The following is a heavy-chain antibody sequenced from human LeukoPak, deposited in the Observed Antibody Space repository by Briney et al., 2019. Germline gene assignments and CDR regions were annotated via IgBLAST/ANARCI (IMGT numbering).Heavy chain of an antibody. CDR2: FRSKTDGGTI. Sequence: PGGSLRLSCAASGFTFSNAWISWVRQAPGKGLEWDGRFRSKTDGGTIDYAAPVKGRFTISRDDSRNTLYLQMNSLKTEDTAVYYCTTVIMGAPKDDYWGQETLVTVSS. J-gene: IGHJ4*02. CDR3: TTVIMGAPKDDY. V-gene: IGHV3-15*05. CDR1: GFTFSNAW. D-gene: IGHD1-26*01.